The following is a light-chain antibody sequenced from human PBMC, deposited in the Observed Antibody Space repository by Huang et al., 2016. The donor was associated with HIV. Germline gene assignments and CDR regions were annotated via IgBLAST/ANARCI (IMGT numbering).Light chain of an antibody. CDR3: QQRSKWPLT. CDR1: QSIGTY. Sequence: EIVLTQYPVTLSLSPGDRATLSCRASQSIGTYLAWYQQKSGQAPRLLIYDVSYRAAGVPARFSASGSETDFTLTIASLDPDDFAMYHCQQRSKWPLTFGGGTKVEMK. CDR2: DVS. J-gene: IGKJ4*01. V-gene: IGKV3-11*01.